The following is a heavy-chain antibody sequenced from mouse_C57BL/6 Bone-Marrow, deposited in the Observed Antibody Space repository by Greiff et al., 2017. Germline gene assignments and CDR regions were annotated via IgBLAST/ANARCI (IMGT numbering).Heavy chain of an antibody. D-gene: IGHD3-2*02. J-gene: IGHJ1*03. Sequence: EVKLVESGGDLVKPGGSLKLSCAASGFTFSSYGMSWVRQTPDKRLEWVATISSGGSYTYYPDSVKGRFTISRDNAKNTLYLQMSSLESEDTAMYYCARHDSSGYDWYFDVWGTGTTVTVSS. V-gene: IGHV5-6*01. CDR2: ISSGGSYT. CDR1: GFTFSSYG. CDR3: ARHDSSGYDWYFDV.